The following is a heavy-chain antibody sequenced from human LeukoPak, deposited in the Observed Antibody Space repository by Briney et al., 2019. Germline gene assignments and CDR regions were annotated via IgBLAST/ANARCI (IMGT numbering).Heavy chain of an antibody. D-gene: IGHD2-15*01. J-gene: IGHJ4*02. CDR3: ARDGSGGSGDY. Sequence: ASVKVSCKASGYTFTSYHMHCVRQAPGQGLEWRGMLNPSGGTTSHAQKFQGRVTMTRDTSTSTVYMELRSQRCQDTAVYYCARDGSGGSGDYWGQGALVAVSS. CDR2: LNPSGGTT. CDR1: GYTFTSYH. V-gene: IGHV1-46*01.